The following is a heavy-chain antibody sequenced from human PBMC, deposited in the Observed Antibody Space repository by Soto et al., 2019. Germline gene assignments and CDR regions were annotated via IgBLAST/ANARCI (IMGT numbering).Heavy chain of an antibody. CDR1: GGSFSGYA. Sequence: SQTLSLTCAFYGGSFSGYAWCWFRQRPGKGLEWIGTIYFSGTTFYSASLKGRLTISVDTAKNQFSLRLRSVTAADTAVYYCARHGSYWGQGTLVTVSS. V-gene: IGHV4-34*01. J-gene: IGHJ4*02. CDR3: ARHGSY. CDR2: IYFSGTT.